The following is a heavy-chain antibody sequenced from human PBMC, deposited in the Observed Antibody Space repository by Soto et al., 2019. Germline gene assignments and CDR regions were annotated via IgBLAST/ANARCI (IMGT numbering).Heavy chain of an antibody. V-gene: IGHV3-33*01. CDR3: ASEYCSGGSCYYYGMDV. CDR1: GFTFSSYG. D-gene: IGHD2-15*01. J-gene: IGHJ6*02. Sequence: QVQLVESGGGVVQPGRSLRLSCAASGFTFSSYGMHWVRQAPGKGLEWVAVIWNDGSNKYYADSMKGRFTISRDNSKNTLYLQMNSLRAEDTAVYYCASEYCSGGSCYYYGMDVWGQGTTVTVSS. CDR2: IWNDGSNK.